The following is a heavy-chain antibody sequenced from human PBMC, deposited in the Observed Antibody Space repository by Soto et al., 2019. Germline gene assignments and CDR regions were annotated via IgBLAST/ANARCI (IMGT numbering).Heavy chain of an antibody. CDR2: ISYDGSNK. Sequence: QVQLVESGGGVVQPGRSLRLSCAASGFIFRSYGMHWVRQAPGKGLEWVAAISYDGSNKFYVDPVKGRFTISRDNSKNTVDLQMNSLRLEDTAVFYCAKDTYYHDSSGYYTFDYWGQGTLVTVSS. D-gene: IGHD3-22*01. CDR1: GFIFRSYG. V-gene: IGHV3-30*18. CDR3: AKDTYYHDSSGYYTFDY. J-gene: IGHJ4*02.